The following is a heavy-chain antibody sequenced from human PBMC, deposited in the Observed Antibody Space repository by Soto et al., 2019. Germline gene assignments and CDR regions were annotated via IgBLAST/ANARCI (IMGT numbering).Heavy chain of an antibody. V-gene: IGHV3-11*01. CDR1: GFIFSDYY. CDR3: ARLPPPSCSGGSCSPY. CDR2: ISTNGRNI. D-gene: IGHD2-15*01. Sequence: GGSLRLSCVASGFIFSDYYMSWIRQTPGKGLEWASYISTNGRNIYYADSVKGRFTISRDNTKNSLYLQMNSLRAEDAAVYYCARLPPPSCSGGSCSPYWGQGTLVTVSS. J-gene: IGHJ4*02.